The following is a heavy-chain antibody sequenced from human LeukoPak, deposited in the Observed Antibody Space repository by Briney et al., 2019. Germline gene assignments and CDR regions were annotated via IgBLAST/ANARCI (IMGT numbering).Heavy chain of an antibody. CDR3: ARAHVISSHWFDP. V-gene: IGHV1-2*02. J-gene: IGHJ5*02. Sequence: ASVKVSCKASGYTFTGYYMHWVRQAPGQGLEWMGWINPNSGGTNYAQKFQGRVTMTRDTSISTAYMELSRLRSDDTAVYYCARAHVISSHWFDPWGQGTLVTVSP. CDR2: INPNSGGT. D-gene: IGHD2-2*01. CDR1: GYTFTGYY.